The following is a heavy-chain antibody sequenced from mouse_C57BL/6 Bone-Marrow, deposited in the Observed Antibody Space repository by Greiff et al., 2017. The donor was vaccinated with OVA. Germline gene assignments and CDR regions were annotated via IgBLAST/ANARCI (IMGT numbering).Heavy chain of an antibody. CDR3: ARGAY. V-gene: IGHV1-80*01. CDR1: GYAFSHYW. CDR2: IYPGDGDT. Sequence: VQLVESGADLVKPEASVKISCKASGYAFSHYWMNWVQQRPGKGLEWIGQIYPGDGDTNYNGKFKGKATLTADKSSSTAYMHLSSLTSEDSAVYFCARGAYWGQGTLVTVSA. J-gene: IGHJ3*01.